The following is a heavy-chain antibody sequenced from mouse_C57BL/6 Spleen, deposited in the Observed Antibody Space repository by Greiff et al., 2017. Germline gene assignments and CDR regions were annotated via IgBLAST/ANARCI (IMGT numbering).Heavy chain of an antibody. Sequence: QVQLQQPGAELVKPGASVKLSCKASGYTFTSYWMQWVKQRPGQGLEWIGEIDPSDSYPNYNQKFKGKATLTVDTSSSTAYMQLSSLTSEDSAVYDCARYYSNYFYAMDYWGQGTSVTVSS. CDR2: IDPSDSYP. V-gene: IGHV1-50*01. J-gene: IGHJ4*01. CDR1: GYTFTSYW. CDR3: ARYYSNYFYAMDY. D-gene: IGHD2-5*01.